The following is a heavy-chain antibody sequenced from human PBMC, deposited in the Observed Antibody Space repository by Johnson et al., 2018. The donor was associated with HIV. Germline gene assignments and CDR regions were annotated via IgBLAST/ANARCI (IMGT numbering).Heavy chain of an antibody. V-gene: IGHV3-66*02. CDR2: IYSGGST. Sequence: VQLVESGGGLVQPGGSLRLSCAASGFTVSSNYMSWVRQAPGKGLEWVSVIYSGGSTYYADSVTGRFTISRDNSKNTLYLQMNSLRAEDTAVYYCARDSRTGDGAFDIWGQGTMVTVSS. J-gene: IGHJ3*02. CDR3: ARDSRTGDGAFDI. D-gene: IGHD7-27*01. CDR1: GFTVSSNY.